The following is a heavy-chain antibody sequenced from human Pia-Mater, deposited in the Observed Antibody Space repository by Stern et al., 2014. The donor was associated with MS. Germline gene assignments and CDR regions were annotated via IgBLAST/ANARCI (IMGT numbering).Heavy chain of an antibody. CDR3: ARGPLSYGYRWFDP. CDR1: GGSISSGGYH. Sequence: QVQLVESGPGLVKPSQTLSLTCTVSGGSISSGGYHWSWIRQHPGKGLEWIGYIYYSVSTYYNPSLKGRVTISVDTSKNQFSLKLSSVTAADTAVYYCARGPLSYGYRWFDPWGQGTLVTVSS. J-gene: IGHJ5*02. CDR2: IYYSVST. V-gene: IGHV4-31*03. D-gene: IGHD5-18*01.